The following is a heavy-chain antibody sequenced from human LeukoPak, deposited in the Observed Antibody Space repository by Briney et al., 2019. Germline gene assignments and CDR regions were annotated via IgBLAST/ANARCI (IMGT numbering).Heavy chain of an antibody. J-gene: IGHJ1*01. D-gene: IGHD3-22*01. Sequence: ASVKVSCKASGYTFTNYYVHWVRQAPGQGLEWRGIIKPSGGGTSYALKFQGRVTMTRDTSTSTAYLQLSSLRSEDTAVYYCARHHFDSRGYYYLLGYFEHWGQGTLVTVSS. CDR1: GYTFTNYY. CDR2: IKPSGGGT. CDR3: ARHHFDSRGYYYLLGYFEH. V-gene: IGHV1-46*01.